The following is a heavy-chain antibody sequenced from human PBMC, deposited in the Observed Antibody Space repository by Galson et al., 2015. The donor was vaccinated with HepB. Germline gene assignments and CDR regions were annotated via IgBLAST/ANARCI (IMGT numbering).Heavy chain of an antibody. CDR1: GYTFTGYY. V-gene: IGHV1-2*04. D-gene: IGHD2-15*01. J-gene: IGHJ6*02. Sequence: SVKVSCKASGYTFTGYYMHWVRQAPGQGLEWMGWINPNSGGTNYAQKFQGWVTMTRDTSISTAYMELSRLRSDDTAVYYCARDLQTTYRYCSGGSCYSSYYYYGMDVWGQGTTVTVSS. CDR3: ARDLQTTYRYCSGGSCYSSYYYYGMDV. CDR2: INPNSGGT.